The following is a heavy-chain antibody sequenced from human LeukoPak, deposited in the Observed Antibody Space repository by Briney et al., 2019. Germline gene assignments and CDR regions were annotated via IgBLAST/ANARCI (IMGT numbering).Heavy chain of an antibody. CDR3: ARVGPDGLFDY. Sequence: SVKVSCKASGGTFSSYAISWVRQAPGQGREWMGRIIPILGIANYAQKFQGRVTITADKSTSTAYMELSSLRSEDTAVYYCARVGPDGLFDYWGQGNLVTVSS. CDR1: GGTFSSYA. CDR2: IIPILGIA. V-gene: IGHV1-69*04. J-gene: IGHJ4*02. D-gene: IGHD3/OR15-3a*01.